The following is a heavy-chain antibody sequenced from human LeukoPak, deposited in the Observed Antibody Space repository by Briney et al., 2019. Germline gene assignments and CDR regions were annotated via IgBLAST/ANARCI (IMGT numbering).Heavy chain of an antibody. V-gene: IGHV4-39*07. D-gene: IGHD3-10*01. Sequence: PSETLSLTCTVSGGSISSSSYYWGWIRQPPGQGLEWIGSIYHSGSTYYNPSLKSRVTISVDRSKNQFSLKLSSVTAADTAVYYCARVRFGWYYMDVWGKGTTVTVSS. J-gene: IGHJ6*03. CDR3: ARVRFGWYYMDV. CDR1: GGSISSSSYY. CDR2: IYHSGST.